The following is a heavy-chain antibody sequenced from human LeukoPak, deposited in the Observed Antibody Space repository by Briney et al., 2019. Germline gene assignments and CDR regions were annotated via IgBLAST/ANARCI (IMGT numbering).Heavy chain of an antibody. CDR2: IYYSGNT. V-gene: IGHV4-59*01. Sequence: SETLSLTCTVSGASISSYYWTWIRQPPGKGLECIGYIYYSGNTNYNPSLKSRVTISVDTSKNQFSLKLSSVTAADTAVYYCARDRDFWSGYSADYWGQGTLVTVSS. CDR3: ARDRDFWSGYSADY. D-gene: IGHD3-3*01. CDR1: GASISSYY. J-gene: IGHJ4*02.